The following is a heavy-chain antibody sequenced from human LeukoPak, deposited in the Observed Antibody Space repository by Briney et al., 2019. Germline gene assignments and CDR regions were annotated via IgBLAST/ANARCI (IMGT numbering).Heavy chain of an antibody. Sequence: QPGGSLRFSCAASGFTFSSYGMHWVRQAPGKGLEWVAVIWYDGSNKYYADSVKGRFTISRDNSKNTLYLQMNSLRAEDTAVYYCARAYCSSTSCYAGGFDYWGQGTLVTVSS. V-gene: IGHV3-33*01. D-gene: IGHD2-2*01. CDR1: GFTFSSYG. CDR2: IWYDGSNK. CDR3: ARAYCSSTSCYAGGFDY. J-gene: IGHJ4*02.